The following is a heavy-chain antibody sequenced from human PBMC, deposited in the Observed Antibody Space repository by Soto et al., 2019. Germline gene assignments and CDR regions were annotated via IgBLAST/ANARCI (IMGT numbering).Heavy chain of an antibody. Sequence: QITLKESGPTLVKPTQTLTLTCTFSGFSLNTNAVGVAWIRQPPGKALEWLALLYWDDDKRYSPSLKSRLTITTDTSKNKVVLTMTHMDPEDTATYYCAHRRVRDSSGENFDSWGQGTLVTVSS. CDR1: GFSLNTNAVG. CDR3: AHRRVRDSSGENFDS. D-gene: IGHD6-19*01. J-gene: IGHJ4*02. CDR2: LYWDDDK. V-gene: IGHV2-5*02.